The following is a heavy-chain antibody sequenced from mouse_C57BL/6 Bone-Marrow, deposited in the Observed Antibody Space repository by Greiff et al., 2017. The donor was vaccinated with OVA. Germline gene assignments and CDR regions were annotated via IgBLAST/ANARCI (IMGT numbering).Heavy chain of an antibody. J-gene: IGHJ4*01. CDR3: ARDNYGHYYAMDY. Sequence: EVQVVESAGGLVQPGSSMKLSCTASGFTFSDYYMAWVRQVPEKGLEWVANINYDGSSTYYLDSLKSRFIISRDNAKNILYLQMSSLKSEDTATYYCARDNYGHYYAMDYWGQGTSVTVSS. CDR1: GFTFSDYY. CDR2: INYDGSST. V-gene: IGHV5-16*01. D-gene: IGHD1-2*01.